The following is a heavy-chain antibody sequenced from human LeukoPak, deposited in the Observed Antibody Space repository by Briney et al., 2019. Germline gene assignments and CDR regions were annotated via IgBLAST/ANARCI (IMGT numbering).Heavy chain of an antibody. CDR2: IYYSGST. D-gene: IGHD6-6*01. CDR1: GGSISSYY. CDR3: ARGIAARRGGYYFDY. V-gene: IGHV4-59*01. Sequence: SETLSLTCTVSGGSISSYYWSWIRQPPGKGLEWIGYIYYSGSTNYNPSLKSRVTISVDTSKNQFSLRLSSVTAADTAVYYCARGIAARRGGYYFDYWGQGTLVTVSS. J-gene: IGHJ4*02.